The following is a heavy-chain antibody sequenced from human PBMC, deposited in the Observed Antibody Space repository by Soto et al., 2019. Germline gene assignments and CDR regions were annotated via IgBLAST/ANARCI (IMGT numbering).Heavy chain of an antibody. J-gene: IGHJ6*02. CDR1: GGSISSGGYY. V-gene: IGHV4-31*03. Sequence: SETLSLTCTVSGGSISSGGYYWSWIRQHPGKGLEWIGYIYYSGSTYYNPSLKSRVTISVDTSKNQFSLKLSSVTAADTAVYYCARESPAFDYYDNGMDVWGQGTTVTVSS. D-gene: IGHD3-22*01. CDR3: ARESPAFDYYDNGMDV. CDR2: IYYSGST.